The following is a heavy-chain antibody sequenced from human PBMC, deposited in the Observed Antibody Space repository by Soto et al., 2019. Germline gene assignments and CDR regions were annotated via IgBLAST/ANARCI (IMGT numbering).Heavy chain of an antibody. Sequence: EVQLVESGGVVVQPGGSLRLSCAASGFTFDDYTMHWVRQAPGKGLEWVSLISWDGGSTYYADSVKGRFTISRDNSKNSLYLQMNSLRTEDTALYYCAKDTQYSSSYGMDVWGQGTTVTVSS. J-gene: IGHJ6*02. CDR1: GFTFDDYT. CDR3: AKDTQYSSSYGMDV. V-gene: IGHV3-43*01. D-gene: IGHD6-6*01. CDR2: ISWDGGST.